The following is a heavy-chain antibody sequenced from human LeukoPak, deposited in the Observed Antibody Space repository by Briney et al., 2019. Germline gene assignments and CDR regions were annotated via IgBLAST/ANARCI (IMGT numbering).Heavy chain of an antibody. J-gene: IGHJ6*02. CDR3: ARDKITGYSSTSYYYYGMDA. V-gene: IGHV4-59*01. Sequence: SETLSLTCTVSGGSISSYYWSWIRQPPGKGLEWIGYIHHSGTTNYNPSVKSRVTISLDTSKNQFSLKLSSVTAADTAVYYCARDKITGYSSTSYYYYGMDAWGQGTTVTVSS. D-gene: IGHD6-13*01. CDR1: GGSISSYY. CDR2: IHHSGTT.